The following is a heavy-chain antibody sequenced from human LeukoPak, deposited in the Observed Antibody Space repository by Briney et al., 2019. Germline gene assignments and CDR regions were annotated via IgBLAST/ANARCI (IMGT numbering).Heavy chain of an antibody. Sequence: PGGSLRLSCAASGFTFSSYSMNWVCQAPGKGLEWVSSIRSSSSYRYYADSVKGRFTISRDNAKNSLYLQMNSLRAEDTAVYYCARASAVAGTRHYWGQGTLVTVSS. CDR1: GFTFSSYS. V-gene: IGHV3-21*01. D-gene: IGHD6-19*01. CDR2: IRSSSSYR. CDR3: ARASAVAGTRHY. J-gene: IGHJ4*02.